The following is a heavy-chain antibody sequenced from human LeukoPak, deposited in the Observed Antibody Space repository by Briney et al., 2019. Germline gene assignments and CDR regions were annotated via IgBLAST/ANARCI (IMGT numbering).Heavy chain of an antibody. J-gene: IGHJ5*02. CDR1: GFTLNDYY. CDR2: INIGGTNT. CDR3: ATDGAGFDT. Sequence: TGGSLRLSCAASGFTLNDYYMNWIRQAPGKGLEWLSYINIGGTNTHYADSVKGRFTISKDNAKKSLYLEMNNLRAEDTAVYYCATDGAGFDTWGQGVLVTVSS. V-gene: IGHV3-11*01.